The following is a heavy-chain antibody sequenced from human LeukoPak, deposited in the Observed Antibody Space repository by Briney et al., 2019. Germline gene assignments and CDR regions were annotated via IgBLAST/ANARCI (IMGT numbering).Heavy chain of an antibody. V-gene: IGHV1-2*02. CDR2: INPNSGGT. J-gene: IGHJ4*02. D-gene: IGHD2-15*01. CDR3: AREVRSGGSCYSDY. CDR1: GYTFTGYY. Sequence: SVKVSCKASGYTFTGYYMHWVRQAPGHGLEWMGWINPNSGGTNCAQKFQGKVTMTRDTSISTAYMELSRLRSDDAAVYYCAREVRSGGSCYSDYWGQGTLVTVSS.